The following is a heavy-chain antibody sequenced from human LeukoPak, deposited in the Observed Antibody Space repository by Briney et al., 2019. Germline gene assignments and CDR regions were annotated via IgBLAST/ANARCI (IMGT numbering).Heavy chain of an antibody. J-gene: IGHJ4*02. CDR1: GFTFSDHW. Sequence: GGSLRLSCLASGFTFSDHWMSWVRQAPGKGLEWEANIKEDGSEKYYVDSVKGRFTISRDNAKNSLYLQMSSLRAEDTAVYYCTTSYGVFDYWGQGTLVTVSS. CDR2: IKEDGSEK. CDR3: TTSYGVFDY. D-gene: IGHD2/OR15-2a*01. V-gene: IGHV3-7*01.